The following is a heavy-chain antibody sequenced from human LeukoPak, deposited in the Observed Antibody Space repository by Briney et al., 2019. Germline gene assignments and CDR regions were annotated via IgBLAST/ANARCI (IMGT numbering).Heavy chain of an antibody. CDR1: GYTFTGYY. CDR3: ARGVSGIYYYYYMDV. CDR2: ISPNSGGT. Sequence: ASVKVSCKASGYTFTGYYMHWVRQAPGQGLEWMGWISPNSGGTNYAQKFQGRVTMTRDTSISTAYMELSRLRSDDTAVYYCARGVSGIYYYYYMDVWGKGTTVTISS. V-gene: IGHV1-2*02. J-gene: IGHJ6*03. D-gene: IGHD2-21*01.